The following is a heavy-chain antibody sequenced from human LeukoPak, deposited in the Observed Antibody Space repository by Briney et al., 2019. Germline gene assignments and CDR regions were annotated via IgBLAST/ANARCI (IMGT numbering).Heavy chain of an antibody. J-gene: IGHJ4*02. CDR2: ISAYNGNT. CDR3: ARVAPSRGGNSGGDY. D-gene: IGHD4-23*01. V-gene: IGHV1-18*01. Sequence: ASVKVSCKASGYTFTSYGISWVRQAPGQGLEWMGRISAYNGNTNYAQKLQGRVTMTADTSTSTAYMELRSLRSDDTAVYYWARVAPSRGGNSGGDYWGQGTLVTVSS. CDR1: GYTFTSYG.